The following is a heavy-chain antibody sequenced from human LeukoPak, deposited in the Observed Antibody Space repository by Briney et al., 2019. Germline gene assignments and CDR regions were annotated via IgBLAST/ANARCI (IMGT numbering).Heavy chain of an antibody. CDR2: ISSSGSTI. Sequence: KSGGSLRLPCAASGFTFSDYYLSWLRQAPGKGLEWVSYISSSGSTIYYAVSGKGRFTISRDNAKNSLYLQMNSLRAEDTAVYYCARDSSGYYDYWGQGTLVTVSS. D-gene: IGHD3-22*01. CDR1: GFTFSDYY. V-gene: IGHV3-11*04. CDR3: ARDSSGYYDY. J-gene: IGHJ4*02.